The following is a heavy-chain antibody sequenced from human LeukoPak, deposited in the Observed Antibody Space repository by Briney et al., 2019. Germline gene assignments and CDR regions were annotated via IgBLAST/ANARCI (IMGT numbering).Heavy chain of an antibody. CDR3: ARGNDYGGYSLAWFDY. Sequence: SETLSLTCTVSGASISSYYWSWIRQPPGKGLEWIGYIYYSGSTDYNPSLKSRVTISVDTSKNQFSLKLSSVTAADTAVYFCARGNDYGGYSLAWFDYWGQGTLVTVSS. J-gene: IGHJ4*02. V-gene: IGHV4-59*01. CDR1: GASISSYY. D-gene: IGHD4-17*01. CDR2: IYYSGST.